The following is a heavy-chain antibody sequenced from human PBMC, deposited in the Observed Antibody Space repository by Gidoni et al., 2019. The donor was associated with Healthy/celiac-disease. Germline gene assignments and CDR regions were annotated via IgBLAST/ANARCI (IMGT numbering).Heavy chain of an antibody. CDR1: FSSYS. V-gene: IGHV3-21*01. CDR3: ARERSYGYNWFDP. CDR2: ISSSSSYI. D-gene: IGHD5-18*01. Sequence: FSSYSMNWVRQAPGKGMEWVSSISSSSSYIYYADSVKGRFTNTRDNPKNSLYLKMNSLKAEDKAVYYCARERSYGYNWFDPWGQGTLVTVSS. J-gene: IGHJ5*02.